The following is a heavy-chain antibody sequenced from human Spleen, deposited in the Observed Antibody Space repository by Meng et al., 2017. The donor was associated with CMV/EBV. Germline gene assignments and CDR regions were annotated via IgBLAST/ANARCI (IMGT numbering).Heavy chain of an antibody. D-gene: IGHD4-11*01. CDR3: ARVSRSSNYVGDDY. J-gene: IGHJ4*02. V-gene: IGHV1-69*05. CDR1: GGTFTNYT. Sequence: KASGGTFTNYTINWVRQAPGQGLEWMGGIFPIFGTINYAQRFQGRVTMTRDTSTSTVYMELSSLRSEDTAVYYCARVSRSSNYVGDDYWGQGTLVTVSS. CDR2: IFPIFGTI.